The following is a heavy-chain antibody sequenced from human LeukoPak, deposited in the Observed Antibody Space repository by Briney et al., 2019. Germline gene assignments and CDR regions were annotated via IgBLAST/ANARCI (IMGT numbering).Heavy chain of an antibody. D-gene: IGHD6-13*01. V-gene: IGHV3-21*01. CDR1: GFTFGDYA. CDR3: ARGGYSSSWSYHYYYYYGMDV. Sequence: GGSLRLSCTTSGFTFGDYAMSWFRQAPGKGLEWVSSISSSSSYIYYADSVKGRFTISRDNAKNSLYLQMNSLRAEDTAVYYCARGGYSSSWSYHYYYYYGMDVWGQGTTVTVSS. J-gene: IGHJ6*02. CDR2: ISSSSSYI.